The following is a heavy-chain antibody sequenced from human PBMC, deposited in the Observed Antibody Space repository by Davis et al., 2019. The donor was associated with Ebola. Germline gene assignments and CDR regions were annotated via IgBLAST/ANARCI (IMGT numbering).Heavy chain of an antibody. CDR1: GYTFTNYG. Sequence: ASVKVSCKTSGYTFTNYGITWVRQAPGQGLEWMGWINPHNGNTNYAQNVQGRVTLTTDTSTSTAYMEVGTLGSDDTAVYYCARAQFPTTSDHWGQGTLVTVSS. CDR3: ARAQFPTTSDH. CDR2: INPHNGNT. J-gene: IGHJ4*02. D-gene: IGHD1-1*01. V-gene: IGHV1-18*04.